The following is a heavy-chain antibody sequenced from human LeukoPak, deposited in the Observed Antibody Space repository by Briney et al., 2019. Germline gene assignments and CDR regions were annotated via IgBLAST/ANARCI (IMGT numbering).Heavy chain of an antibody. V-gene: IGHV3-7*01. CDR3: ARDVYKVRGVIRYYYMDV. CDR1: GFTFNSYW. Sequence: PGGSLRLSCAASGFTFNSYWMSWVRQAPGKGLEWVANIKQDGSEKYYVDSVKGRFTISRDNAKNSLYLQMNSLRAEDTAVYYCARDVYKVRGVIRYYYMDVWGKGTTVTISS. D-gene: IGHD3-10*01. J-gene: IGHJ6*03. CDR2: IKQDGSEK.